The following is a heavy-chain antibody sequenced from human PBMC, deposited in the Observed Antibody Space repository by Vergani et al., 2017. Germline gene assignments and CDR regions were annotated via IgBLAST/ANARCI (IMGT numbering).Heavy chain of an antibody. CDR3: ARVMVGPSGPPWGFDY. D-gene: IGHD3-10*02. Sequence: QVQLQQWGAGLLKPSETLSLTCAVYGGSFSGYYWSWIRQPPGKGLEWIGEINHSGSTNYNPSLKSRVTISVDTSKNQFSLKLSSVTAADTAVYYCARVMVGPSGPPWGFDYWGQGTLVTVSS. CDR2: INHSGST. CDR1: GGSFSGYY. J-gene: IGHJ4*02. V-gene: IGHV4-34*01.